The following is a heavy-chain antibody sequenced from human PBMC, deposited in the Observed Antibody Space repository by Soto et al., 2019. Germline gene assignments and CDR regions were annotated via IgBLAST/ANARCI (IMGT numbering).Heavy chain of an antibody. V-gene: IGHV4-30-2*01. Sequence: QLQLQESGSGLVKPSQTLSLTCAVSGGSISSGDYSWSWIRQPPGKGLEWIGYIYHSGSTYYNPSRQRRVTISVGGAQNQFSLKLSSVAAADTAVYYCARWWMYATRFGPWGQGTLVTVSS. CDR2: IYHSGST. J-gene: IGHJ5*02. D-gene: IGHD2-8*01. CDR3: ARWWMYATRFGP. CDR1: GGSISSGDYS.